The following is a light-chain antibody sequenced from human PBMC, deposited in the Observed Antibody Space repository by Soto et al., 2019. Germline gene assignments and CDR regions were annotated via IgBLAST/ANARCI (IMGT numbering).Light chain of an antibody. CDR1: QGISNY. Sequence: DIQMTQSPSSLSASVGDRVTITCRASQGISNYLAWYQQKPGKVPKLLSYAASTLQSGVPSRFSGSGSWTYFTLTISSLQPEDVAAYYCQKYNSAPSTFGQGTKVEIK. V-gene: IGKV1-27*01. CDR3: QKYNSAPST. J-gene: IGKJ1*01. CDR2: AAS.